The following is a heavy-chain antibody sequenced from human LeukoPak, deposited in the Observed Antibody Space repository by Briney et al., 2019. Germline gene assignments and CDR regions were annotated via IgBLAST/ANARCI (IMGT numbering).Heavy chain of an antibody. CDR3: AREMVFGEP. Sequence: RGGSLRLSCAASGFTFINYNMNWVRQAPGKGLEWVSSISSSSVYKYYADSVKGRFTISRDNAKNSLFLQMNRLRAEDTAVYYCAREMVFGEPWGQGTLVTVAS. CDR1: GFTFINYN. D-gene: IGHD3-10*02. CDR2: ISSSSVYK. J-gene: IGHJ4*02. V-gene: IGHV3-21*01.